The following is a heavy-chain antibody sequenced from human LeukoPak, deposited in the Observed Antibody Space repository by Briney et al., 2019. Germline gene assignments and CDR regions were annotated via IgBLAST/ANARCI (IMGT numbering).Heavy chain of an antibody. J-gene: IGHJ6*03. CDR2: IYYSGST. CDR1: GGSISSYY. Sequence: SETLSLTCTVSGGSISSYYWSWIRQPPGKGLEWIGYIYYSGSTNYNPSLKSRVTISVDTSKNQFSLKLSSVTAADTAAYYCARGYYYYYMDVWGKGTTVTVSS. V-gene: IGHV4-59*01. CDR3: ARGYYYYYMDV.